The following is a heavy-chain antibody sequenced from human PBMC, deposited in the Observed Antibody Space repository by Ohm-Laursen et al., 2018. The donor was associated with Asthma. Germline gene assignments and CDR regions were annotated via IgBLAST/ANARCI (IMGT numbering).Heavy chain of an antibody. CDR2: ISSRSSST. D-gene: IGHD3-3*01. CDR3: ARDRKQANYDFWSGYYYYYYGMDV. V-gene: IGHV3-11*06. J-gene: IGHJ6*02. CDR1: GFTFSDSY. Sequence: SLRLSCSASGFTFSDSYMSWIRQAQGKELEGVSYISSRSSSTTNADSVKGRFTISRDNAKNSLYLQMNSLRAEDTAVYYCARDRKQANYDFWSGYYYYYYGMDVWGQGTTVTVSS.